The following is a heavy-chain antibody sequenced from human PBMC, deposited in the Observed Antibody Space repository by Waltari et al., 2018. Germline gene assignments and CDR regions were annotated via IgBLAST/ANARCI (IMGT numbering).Heavy chain of an antibody. CDR2: VRYDGSNQ. CDR1: GFTFLYFG. D-gene: IGHD3-10*01. CDR3: AKDRGGGYGGLRPDAFDI. Sequence: HLVESGGGVVQPGGSLRLSCAASGFTFLYFGMRGFRQAPGKGREWLVFVRYDGSNQEYVDSVKGRFSIARDNSRTTVYLQMHSLRVEDTAVYYCAKDRGGGYGGLRPDAFDIWGEGTRVIVSS. J-gene: IGHJ3*02. V-gene: IGHV3-30*02.